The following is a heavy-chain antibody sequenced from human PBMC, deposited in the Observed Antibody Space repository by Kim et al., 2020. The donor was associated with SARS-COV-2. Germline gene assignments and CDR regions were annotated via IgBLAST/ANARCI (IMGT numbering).Heavy chain of an antibody. Sequence: GGSLRLSCAASGFTFNTYAMSWVRQAPGKGLEWVSTISGSGGSTYYADSVKGQFTISRDNSKNTLYLQMNSLRAEDTSVYFCAKDGRYYYDSSDYSRGWFDPWGQGTLVTVSS. V-gene: IGHV3-23*01. CDR3: AKDGRYYYDSSDYSRGWFDP. CDR2: ISGSGGST. J-gene: IGHJ5*02. CDR1: GFTFNTYA. D-gene: IGHD3-22*01.